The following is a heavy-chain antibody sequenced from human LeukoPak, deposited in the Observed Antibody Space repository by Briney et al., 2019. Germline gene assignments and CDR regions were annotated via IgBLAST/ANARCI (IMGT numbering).Heavy chain of an antibody. V-gene: IGHV4-34*01. CDR3: ARQSKNYYDSSGYFDY. CDR1: GGSFSGYY. J-gene: IGHJ4*02. CDR2: INHSGST. Sequence: SETLSLTCAVYGGSFSGYYRSWIRQPPGKGLEWIGEINHSGSTNYNPSLKSRVTISVDTSKNQFSLKLSSVTAADTAVYYCARQSKNYYDSSGYFDYWGQGTLVTVSS. D-gene: IGHD3-22*01.